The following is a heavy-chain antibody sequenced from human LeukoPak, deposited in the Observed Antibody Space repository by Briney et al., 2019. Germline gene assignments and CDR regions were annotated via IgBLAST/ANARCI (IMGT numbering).Heavy chain of an antibody. CDR2: IHPVDSHT. CDR1: GFSFTSYW. D-gene: IGHD3-16*01. Sequence: GESLKISCKSYGFSFTSYWIGWVRQMPGEGLEWMGIIHPVDSHTRYSPSFQGQVSISADKSISPAYLQWSSLKASDTAMYYCARRGKSAFDVWGQGTMVTVSS. J-gene: IGHJ3*01. CDR3: ARRGKSAFDV. V-gene: IGHV5-51*01.